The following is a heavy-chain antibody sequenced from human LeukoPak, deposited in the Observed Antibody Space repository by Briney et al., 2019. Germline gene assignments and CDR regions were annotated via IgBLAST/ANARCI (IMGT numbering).Heavy chain of an antibody. CDR2: FSHTGST. V-gene: IGHV4-39*07. CDR1: GGSISDSIYY. CDR3: AREVNVPKCLMNDAFVI. D-gene: IGHD5/OR15-5a*01. J-gene: IGHJ3*02. Sequence: SETLSLTCTVSGGSISDSIYYWGWIRQPPGKGLEWIGWFSHTGSTYYNPSLKSRVTISVDRSNNQFSLKLNSVTAADTAVYYCAREVNVPKCLMNDAFVIWGQGTMVTVSS.